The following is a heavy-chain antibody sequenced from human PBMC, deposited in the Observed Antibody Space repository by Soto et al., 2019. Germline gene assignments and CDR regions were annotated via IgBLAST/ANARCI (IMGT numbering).Heavy chain of an antibody. CDR2: INHSGNT. J-gene: IGHJ4*02. CDR3: ARGLLLRSSFDS. Sequence: PSETLSLTCAVYGGSFSGYYWSWIRQPPGKGLEWIGEINHSGNTNYNPSLKSRVTMSVDTSKNQFSLKLSSVTAADTAVYYCARGLLLRSSFDSWGQGTLVTVSS. CDR1: GGSFSGYY. D-gene: IGHD5-12*01. V-gene: IGHV4-34*01.